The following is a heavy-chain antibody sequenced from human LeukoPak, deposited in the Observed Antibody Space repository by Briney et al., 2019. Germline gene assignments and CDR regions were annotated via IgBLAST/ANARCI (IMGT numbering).Heavy chain of an antibody. Sequence: SETLSLTYTVSGGSISSSSYYWDWIRQPPGKGLEWIGSIYYSGSTYYNPSLKSRVTISVDTSKNQFSLKLSSVTTADRAVYYCARTYGGNSFLDYWGQGILVTVSS. CDR2: IYYSGST. V-gene: IGHV4-39*07. D-gene: IGHD4-23*01. CDR3: ARTYGGNSFLDY. CDR1: GGSISSSSYY. J-gene: IGHJ4*02.